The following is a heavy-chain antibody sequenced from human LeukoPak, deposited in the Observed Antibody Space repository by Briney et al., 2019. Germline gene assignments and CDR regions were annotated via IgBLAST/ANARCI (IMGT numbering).Heavy chain of an antibody. CDR1: GYTFTGYY. Sequence: ASAKVSCKASGYTFTGYYMHWVRQAPGQGLEWMGWINPNSGGTNYAQKFQGRVTMTRDTSISTAYMELSRLRSDDTAVYYCARVKAMAAHFDYWGQGTLVTVSS. CDR2: INPNSGGT. J-gene: IGHJ4*02. D-gene: IGHD6-19*01. V-gene: IGHV1-2*02. CDR3: ARVKAMAAHFDY.